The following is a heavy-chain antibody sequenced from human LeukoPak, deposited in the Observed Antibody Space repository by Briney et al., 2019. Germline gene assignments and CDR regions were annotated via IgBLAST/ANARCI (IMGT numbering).Heavy chain of an antibody. CDR3: ARDYQLVLDY. CDR1: GFTFSSYG. CDR2: ISYDGSNK. V-gene: IGHV3-30*03. Sequence: PGRSLRLSCAASGFTFSSYGMHWVRQAPGKGLEWVAVISYDGSNKYYADSVKGRFTISRDNSKNTLYLQMNSLRAEDTAVYYCARDYQLVLDYWGQGTLVTVSS. J-gene: IGHJ4*02. D-gene: IGHD2-2*01.